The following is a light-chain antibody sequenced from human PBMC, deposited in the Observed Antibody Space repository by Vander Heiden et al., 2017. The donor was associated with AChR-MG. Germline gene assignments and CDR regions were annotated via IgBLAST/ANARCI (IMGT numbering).Light chain of an antibody. J-gene: IGLJ1*01. V-gene: IGLV1-40*01. CDR3: QSYDSSLSAGV. CDR1: SSNIGAGYD. Sequence: QSVLTQPPSVSRAPGQRVTISCTGSSSNIGAGYDVHWYQQLPGTAPKLLIYGNSNRPSGVPDRFSGSKSGTSASLAITGLQAEDEADYYCQSYDSSLSAGVFGTGTKVTVL. CDR2: GNS.